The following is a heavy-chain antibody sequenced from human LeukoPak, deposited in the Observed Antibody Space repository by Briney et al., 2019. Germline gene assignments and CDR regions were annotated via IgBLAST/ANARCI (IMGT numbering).Heavy chain of an antibody. D-gene: IGHD6-13*01. CDR1: GFTFSSYD. J-gene: IGHJ4*02. Sequence: GGSLRLSCAASGFTFSSYDMHWVRQATGKGLECVSAIGTAGDTYYPGSVKGRFTISRENAKNSLYLQMNSLRAGDMAVYYCARGPRPGIAAAVPPDYWGQGTLVTVSS. CDR3: ARGPRPGIAAAVPPDY. V-gene: IGHV3-13*04. CDR2: IGTAGDT.